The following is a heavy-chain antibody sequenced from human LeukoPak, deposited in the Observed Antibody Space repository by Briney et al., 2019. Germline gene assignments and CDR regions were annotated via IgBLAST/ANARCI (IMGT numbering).Heavy chain of an antibody. D-gene: IGHD3-10*01. CDR2: IWYDGSNK. Sequence: GGSLRLSCAASGFTFSSYAMSWVRQAPGKGLEWVAVIWYDGSNKYYADSVKGRFTISRDNSKNTLYLQMNSLRAEDTAVYYCAKSVLPWNWFDPWGQGTLVTVSS. CDR3: AKSVLPWNWFDP. CDR1: GFTFSSYA. V-gene: IGHV3-30*02. J-gene: IGHJ5*02.